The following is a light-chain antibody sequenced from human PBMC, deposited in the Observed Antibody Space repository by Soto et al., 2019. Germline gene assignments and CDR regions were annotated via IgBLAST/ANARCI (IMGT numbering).Light chain of an antibody. Sequence: DIQMTQSPSTLSASVGDRVTITCRASQSISSWLAWYQQKPGKAPKLLIYKASTLKSGVPSRFSGSGSGTEFTLTISSPQPDDFATYYCQQYETFSGTFGPGTKVDIK. CDR2: KAS. V-gene: IGKV1-5*03. CDR3: QQYETFSGT. CDR1: QSISSW. J-gene: IGKJ1*01.